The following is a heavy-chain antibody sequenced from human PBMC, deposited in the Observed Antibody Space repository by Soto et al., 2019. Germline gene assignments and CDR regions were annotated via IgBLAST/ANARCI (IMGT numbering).Heavy chain of an antibody. D-gene: IGHD3-16*01. Sequence: SETLSLTCTVSGASMTDYYGSWIRQSPGKGLEHIGYLHYNGFAEYSPSLRSRVSISMDTSKNQFSLRLTSVTAADTAIYYCARSGHTFAGVFWGRGILVTVSS. CDR2: LHYNGFA. CDR3: ARSGHTFAGVF. CDR1: GASMTDYY. J-gene: IGHJ4*02. V-gene: IGHV4-59*01.